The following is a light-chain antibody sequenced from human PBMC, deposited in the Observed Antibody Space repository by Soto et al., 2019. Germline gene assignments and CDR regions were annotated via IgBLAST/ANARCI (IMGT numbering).Light chain of an antibody. V-gene: IGLV2-14*01. CDR1: TSDVGGYNY. CDR2: EVT. Sequence: QSVLTQPASVSGSPGQSITISCTGTTSDVGGYNYVSWYRQLPGQAPTLMIYEVTNRPSGVSNRFSGSKSGNTASLTISGLQVEDEADYYCSSKTSSSTPYVFGNGTKVTVL. J-gene: IGLJ1*01. CDR3: SSKTSSSTPYV.